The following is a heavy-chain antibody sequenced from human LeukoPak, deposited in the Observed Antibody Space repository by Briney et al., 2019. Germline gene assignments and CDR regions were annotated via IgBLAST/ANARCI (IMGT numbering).Heavy chain of an antibody. J-gene: IGHJ4*02. CDR3: ARMRVMSNGGNSPIFDY. V-gene: IGHV4-38-2*01. Sequence: PSETLSLTCAVSGYSISSGYYWGWIRQPPGKGLEWIGSIYHSGSTYYNPSLKSRVTISVDTSKNQFSLKLSSVTAADTAVYYCARMRVMSNGGNSPIFDYWGQGTLVTVSS. D-gene: IGHD4-23*01. CDR2: IYHSGST. CDR1: GYSISSGYY.